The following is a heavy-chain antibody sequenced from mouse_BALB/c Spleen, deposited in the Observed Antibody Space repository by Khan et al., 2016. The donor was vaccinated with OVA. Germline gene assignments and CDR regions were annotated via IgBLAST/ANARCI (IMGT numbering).Heavy chain of an antibody. CDR2: IDPSDSET. CDR1: GYTFTSYW. V-gene: IGHV1-61*01. D-gene: IGHD2-2*01. CDR3: ARVEKFGYDPSWFAY. J-gene: IGHJ3*01. Sequence: QVQLKQSGAELVRPGASVKLSCKASGYTFTSYWMNWVKQRPGQGLEWIGMIDPSDSETHYNQMFKDRATLTVDKSSSTAYMQRSSMKAEDSAVYYGARVEKFGYDPSWFAYWGQGTLVTVSA.